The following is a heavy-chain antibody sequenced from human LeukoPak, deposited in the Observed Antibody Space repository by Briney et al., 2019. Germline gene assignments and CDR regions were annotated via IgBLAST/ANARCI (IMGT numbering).Heavy chain of an antibody. CDR2: INPSGGST. CDR1: GYTFTSYY. Sequence: VASVKVSCKASGYTFTSYYMHWVRQAPGQGLEWMGIINPSGGSTSYAQKLQGRVTMTRDTSTSTVYMELSSLRSEDTAVYYCARDRRAYYYDSSGYYYAGYWGQGTLVTVSS. J-gene: IGHJ4*02. CDR3: ARDRRAYYYDSSGYYYAGY. D-gene: IGHD3-22*01. V-gene: IGHV1-46*03.